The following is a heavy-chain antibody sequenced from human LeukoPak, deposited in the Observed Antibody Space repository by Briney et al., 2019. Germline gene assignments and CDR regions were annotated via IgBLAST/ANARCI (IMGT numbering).Heavy chain of an antibody. J-gene: IGHJ5*02. CDR1: GFTFSNYA. D-gene: IGHD3-9*01. CDR2: ISYDGSNK. Sequence: PGGSLRLSCAAAGFTFSNYAMHWVRQAPGKGLEWVAVISYDGSNKHYADFVKGLFTISRDNSKNTLYLQMHSLRAEDTAAYYCARDLCFDCLPQPSNYFDPWGQGTLVTVSS. CDR3: ARDLCFDCLPQPSNYFDP. V-gene: IGHV3-30-3*01.